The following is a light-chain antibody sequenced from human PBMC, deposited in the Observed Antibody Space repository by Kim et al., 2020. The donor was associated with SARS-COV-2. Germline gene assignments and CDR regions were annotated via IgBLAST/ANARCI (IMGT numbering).Light chain of an antibody. Sequence: SLSPGESATIYCRVSRSVGSNLAWYQLKPGQAPRLLIYEASTRATGIPARFSGSGSGTEFTLTISSLQSEDFAVYYCQQYNNSRTFGQGTKVDIK. CDR3: QQYNNSRT. CDR1: RSVGSN. CDR2: EAS. J-gene: IGKJ1*01. V-gene: IGKV3-15*01.